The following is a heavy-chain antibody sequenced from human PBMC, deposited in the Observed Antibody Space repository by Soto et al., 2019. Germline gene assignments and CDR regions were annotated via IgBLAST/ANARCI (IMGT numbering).Heavy chain of an antibody. D-gene: IGHD2-8*01. J-gene: IGHJ4*02. CDR1: GLTFSRAD. CDR2: SGGSDRST. Sequence: GGSLRLSCVVSGLTFSRADLSWVRHPPGKGLEWVSASGGSDRSTHYVDSVKGRFTISRDNSKNTLYLQMNSLRAEDTAVYYCTAGVSFSLGYWGQGTLVTVSS. V-gene: IGHV3-23*01. CDR3: TAGVSFSLGY.